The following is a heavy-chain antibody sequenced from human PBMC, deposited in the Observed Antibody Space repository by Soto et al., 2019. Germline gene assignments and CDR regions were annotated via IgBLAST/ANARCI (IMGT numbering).Heavy chain of an antibody. CDR3: AKESMPQHYGDTLFDY. CDR2: FSAGGRA. V-gene: IGHV3-23*01. J-gene: IGHJ4*02. D-gene: IGHD4-17*01. Sequence: QLLESGGGLVQPGGSLRLSCEASGFSFSSYALSWVRQAPGKGLEWVSTFSAGGRAYYADSVKGRFTIAKDTSKNTWCLQLQSLRAEDTAVYYCAKESMPQHYGDTLFDYWGQGTRVTVSS. CDR1: GFSFSSYA.